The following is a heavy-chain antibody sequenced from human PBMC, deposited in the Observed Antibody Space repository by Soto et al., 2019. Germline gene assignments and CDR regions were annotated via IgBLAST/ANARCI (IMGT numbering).Heavy chain of an antibody. D-gene: IGHD6-13*01. CDR2: IYYSGST. CDR1: GGSISIGDYY. J-gene: IGHJ4*02. V-gene: IGHV4-30-4*01. CDR3: ARDRIAAAGRGYYFDY. Sequence: SETLSLTCTVSGGSISIGDYYWSWIRQPPGKGLEWIGYIYYSGSTYYNPSLKSRVTISVDTSKNQFSLKLSSVTAADTAVYYCARDRIAAAGRGYYFDYWGQGTLVTVSS.